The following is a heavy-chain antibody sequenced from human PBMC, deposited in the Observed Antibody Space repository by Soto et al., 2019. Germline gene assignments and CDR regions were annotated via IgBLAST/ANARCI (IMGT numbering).Heavy chain of an antibody. CDR3: ARGRGTGRWLAYFDY. V-gene: IGHV4-34*01. CDR2: INHSGST. J-gene: IGHJ4*02. CDR1: GGSFSGYY. D-gene: IGHD6-19*01. Sequence: SETLSLTCAVYGGSFSGYYWSWIRQPPGKGLEWIGEINHSGSTNYNPSLKSRVTISVDTSKNQFSLKLSSVTAADTAVYCCARGRGTGRWLAYFDYWGQGTPVTVSS.